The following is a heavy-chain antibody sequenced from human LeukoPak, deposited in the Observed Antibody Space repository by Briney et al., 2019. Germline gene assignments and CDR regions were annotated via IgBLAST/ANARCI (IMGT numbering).Heavy chain of an antibody. Sequence: SETLSLTCTVSGGSINNYYWSWIRQPPGKGLEWIGYIYYSGGDMNYNPSLKSRLTIPVDTSKNQISLMLTSMTAADTAVYYCARQPAATAAFDIWAQGTMVTVSS. CDR3: ARQPAATAAFDI. D-gene: IGHD5-18*01. CDR1: GGSINNYY. J-gene: IGHJ3*02. V-gene: IGHV4-59*08. CDR2: IYYSGGDM.